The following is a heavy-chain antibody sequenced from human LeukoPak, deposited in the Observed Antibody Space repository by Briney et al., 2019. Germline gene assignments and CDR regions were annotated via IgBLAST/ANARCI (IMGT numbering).Heavy chain of an antibody. V-gene: IGHV3-64D*09. Sequence: GGSLRLSCSTSGFTFSSYAIHWVRQAPGKGLEYFSGISNNGGPRYYADSVKGRFTISRDNSKETVYLQMSSLRAEDTAVYHCVKDTGYSYGSGDYWGQGTLVTVSS. CDR1: GFTFSSYA. CDR3: VKDTGYSYGSGDY. D-gene: IGHD5-18*01. J-gene: IGHJ4*02. CDR2: ISNNGGPR.